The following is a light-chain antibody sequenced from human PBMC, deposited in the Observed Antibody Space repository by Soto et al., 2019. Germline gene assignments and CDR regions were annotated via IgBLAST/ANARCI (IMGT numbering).Light chain of an antibody. CDR1: QNINTY. CDR3: QQCYSSLSWT. V-gene: IGKV1-39*01. J-gene: IGKJ3*01. CDR2: GAS. Sequence: DIQMTQSPSSLSASVGDRVAITCRASQNINTYLNWYQQKPGKAPKILIYGASNLQSGVPSRFSGSGSGTDFTLTISSLQPEDFATYYCQQCYSSLSWTFGHGTTVDIK.